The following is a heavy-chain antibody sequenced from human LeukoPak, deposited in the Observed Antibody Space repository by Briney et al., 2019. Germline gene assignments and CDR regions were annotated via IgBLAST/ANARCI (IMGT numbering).Heavy chain of an antibody. D-gene: IGHD2-15*01. CDR3: TTFRYCSGGSCYARNYARAGYFDY. CDR2: IKSKTDGGTT. Sequence: PGGSLRLSCAASGFTFSNAWMSWVRQAPGKGLEWVGRIKSKTDGGTTDYAAPVKGRFTISRDDSKNTLYLQMNSLKTEDTAVYYCTTFRYCSGGSCYARNYARAGYFDYWGQGTLVTVSS. V-gene: IGHV3-15*01. J-gene: IGHJ4*02. CDR1: GFTFSNAW.